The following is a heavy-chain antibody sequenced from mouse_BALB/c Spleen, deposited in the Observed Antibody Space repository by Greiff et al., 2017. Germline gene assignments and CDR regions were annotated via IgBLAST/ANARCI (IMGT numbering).Heavy chain of an antibody. D-gene: IGHD1-1*01. CDR2: IYPGDGDT. CDR1: GYTFTSYW. J-gene: IGHJ2*01. V-gene: IGHV1-87*01. CDR3: ARSDYYGSSYGY. Sequence: VKLQESGAELARPGASVKLSCKASGYTFTSYWMQWVKQRPGQGLEWIGAIYPGDGDTRYTQKFKGKATLTADKSSSTAYMQLSSLASEDSAVYYCARSDYYGSSYGYWGQGTTLTVSS.